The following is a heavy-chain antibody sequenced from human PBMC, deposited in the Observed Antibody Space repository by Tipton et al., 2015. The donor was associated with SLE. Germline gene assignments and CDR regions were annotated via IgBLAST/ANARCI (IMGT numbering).Heavy chain of an antibody. CDR3: ARRGYDSSGFFDY. J-gene: IGHJ4*02. Sequence: TLSLTCAVSGYSISSGYHWGWIRQPPGKGLEWIGSIHHSGSTYYNPSLRSRVTISVDTSKNQFSLELSSVTAADTAVYYCARRGYDSSGFFDYWGQGTLVTVSS. CDR2: IHHSGST. D-gene: IGHD3-22*01. CDR1: GYSISSGYH. V-gene: IGHV4-38-2*01.